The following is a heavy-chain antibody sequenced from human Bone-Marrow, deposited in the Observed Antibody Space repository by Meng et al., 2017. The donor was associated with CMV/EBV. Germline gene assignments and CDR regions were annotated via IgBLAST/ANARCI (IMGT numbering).Heavy chain of an antibody. CDR1: GYTFTTYG. J-gene: IGHJ5*02. Sequence: ASVKVSCKASGYTFTTYGVTWVRQAPGQGLEWMGWINTYNGNTNYAQKFQGRVTMTRDTSISTGYMELSRLRSDDTAVYYCAREGYITMFDPWGQGTLVTVSS. D-gene: IGHD5-12*01. V-gene: IGHV1-18*01. CDR3: AREGYITMFDP. CDR2: INTYNGNT.